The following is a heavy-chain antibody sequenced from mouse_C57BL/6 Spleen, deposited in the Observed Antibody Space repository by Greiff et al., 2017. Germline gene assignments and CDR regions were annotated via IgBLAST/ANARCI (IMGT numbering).Heavy chain of an antibody. CDR2: INPGSGGT. D-gene: IGHD2-4*01. CDR3: ARSGDYDYDGAYAMDY. V-gene: IGHV1-54*01. J-gene: IGHJ4*01. Sequence: QVQLQQSGAELVRPGTSVKVSCKASGYAFTNYLIEWVKQRPGQGLEWIGVINPGSGGTNYNEKFKGKATLTADKSSSTAYMQLSSLTSEDSAVXFCARSGDYDYDGAYAMDYWGQGTSVTVSS. CDR1: GYAFTNYL.